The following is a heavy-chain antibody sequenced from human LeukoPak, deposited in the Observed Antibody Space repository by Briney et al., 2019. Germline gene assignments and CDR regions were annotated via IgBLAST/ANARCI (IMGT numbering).Heavy chain of an antibody. J-gene: IGHJ4*02. CDR1: GFTFSSYA. V-gene: IGHV3-23*01. D-gene: IGHD3-22*01. CDR2: ISGSGGST. Sequence: GASLRLSCAASGFTFSSYAMSWVRQAPGKGLEWVSAISGSGGSTYYADSVKGRFTISRDNSKNTLYLQMNSLRAEDTAVYYCAKGAWASRYYYDSSGYYYSFDYWGQGTLVTVSS. CDR3: AKGAWASRYYYDSSGYYYSFDY.